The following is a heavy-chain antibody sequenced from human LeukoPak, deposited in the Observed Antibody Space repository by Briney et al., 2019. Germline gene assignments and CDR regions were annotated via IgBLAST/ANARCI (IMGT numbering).Heavy chain of an antibody. CDR2: MYPGDSDT. J-gene: IGHJ4*02. V-gene: IGHV5-51*01. Sequence: GESLKISCKGFGYTFSNHWIAWLRQMPGKGLEWMGIMYPGDSDTRYSPSFQGQVTISADKSISTAYLQWSSLKASDTAMYYCARRGSSWPFYYFDYWGQGTLVTVSS. D-gene: IGHD6-13*01. CDR1: GYTFSNHW. CDR3: ARRGSSWPFYYFDY.